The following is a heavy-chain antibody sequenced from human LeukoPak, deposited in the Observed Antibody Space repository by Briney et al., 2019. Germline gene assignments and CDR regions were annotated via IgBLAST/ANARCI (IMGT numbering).Heavy chain of an antibody. CDR2: IYTSGST. D-gene: IGHD1-1*01. CDR1: GGSISSGSYY. V-gene: IGHV4-61*02. CDR3: ARWNEGLDY. J-gene: IGHJ4*02. Sequence: SQTLSLTCTVSGGSISSGSYYWSWIRQPAGKGLEWIGRIYTSGSTNYNPSLKSRVTISVDTSKNQFSLKPSSVTAADTAVYYCARWNEGLDYWGQGTLVTVSS.